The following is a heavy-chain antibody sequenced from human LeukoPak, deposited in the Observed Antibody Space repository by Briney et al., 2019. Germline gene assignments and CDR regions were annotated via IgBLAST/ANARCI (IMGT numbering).Heavy chain of an antibody. V-gene: IGHV5-51*01. D-gene: IGHD6-19*01. CDR3: ASANHDKSSGWSFNAFDI. J-gene: IGHJ3*02. Sequence: GESLKISCKGSGYRFTSYSIGWVRQMPGKGLEWRGIIYLGDSDTRYSPSFQGQVTISADKSISTAYLQWSSLKASDTAMYYCASANHDKSSGWSFNAFDIWGQGTMVTVSS. CDR2: IYLGDSDT. CDR1: GYRFTSYS.